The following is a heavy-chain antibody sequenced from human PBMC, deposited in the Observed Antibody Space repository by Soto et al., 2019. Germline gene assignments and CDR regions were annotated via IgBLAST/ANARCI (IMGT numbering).Heavy chain of an antibody. V-gene: IGHV1-8*02. D-gene: IGHD2-2*01. CDR3: ARGGYCSSTSCYYYYYYMDV. CDR2: MNPNSGNT. J-gene: IGHJ6*03. Sequence: ASVKVSCKASGYTFTSYDINWVRQATGQGLEWMGWMNPNSGNTGYAQKFQGRVTMTRNTSISTAYMELSSLRSEDTAVYYCARGGYCSSTSCYYYYYYMDVWGKGTTVTVSS. CDR1: GYTFTSYD.